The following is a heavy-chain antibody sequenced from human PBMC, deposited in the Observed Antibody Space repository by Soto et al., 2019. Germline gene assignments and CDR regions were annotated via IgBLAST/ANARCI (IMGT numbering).Heavy chain of an antibody. CDR2: IWYDGSNK. CDR3: ARGYCGGDCYNEYFQH. CDR1: GFTFSSYG. J-gene: IGHJ1*01. D-gene: IGHD2-21*02. Sequence: GGSLRLSCAASGFTFSSYGMHWVRQAPGKGLEWVAVIWYDGSNKYYADSVKGRFTISRDNSKNTLYLQMNSLRAEDTAVYYCARGYCGGDCYNEYFQHWGQGT. V-gene: IGHV3-33*01.